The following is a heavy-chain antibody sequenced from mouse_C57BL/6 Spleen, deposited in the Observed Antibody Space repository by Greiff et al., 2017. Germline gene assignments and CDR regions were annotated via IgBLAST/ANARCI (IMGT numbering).Heavy chain of an antibody. D-gene: IGHD3-2*02. V-gene: IGHV1-18*01. CDR2: INPNNGGT. Sequence: VQLQQSGPELVKPGASVKIPCKASGYTFTDYNMDWVKQSHGKSLEWIGDINPNNGGTNYNQKFKGKDTLTVDKSSSTAYMELRSLTSEDTAVYYFARRQQLRLRGAMDYWGQGTSVTVSS. J-gene: IGHJ4*01. CDR3: ARRQQLRLRGAMDY. CDR1: GYTFTDYN.